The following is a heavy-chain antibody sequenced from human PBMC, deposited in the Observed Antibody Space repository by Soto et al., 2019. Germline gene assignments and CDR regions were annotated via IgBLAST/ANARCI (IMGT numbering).Heavy chain of an antibody. CDR3: AKDRTSIAAAGTFPVGATTIDY. D-gene: IGHD6-13*01. Sequence: GGSLRLSCAASGFTFSSYAMSWVRQAPGKGLEWVSAISGSGGSTYYADSVKGRFTISRDNSKNTLYLQMNSLRAEDTAVYYCAKDRTSIAAAGTFPVGATTIDYWGQGTLVTVSS. CDR2: ISGSGGST. J-gene: IGHJ4*02. V-gene: IGHV3-23*01. CDR1: GFTFSSYA.